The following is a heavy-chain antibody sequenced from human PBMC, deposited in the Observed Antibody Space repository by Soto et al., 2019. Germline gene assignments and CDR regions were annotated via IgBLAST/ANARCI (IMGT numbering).Heavy chain of an antibody. D-gene: IGHD3-3*01. Sequence: SETLSLTCTVSGGSISSYYWSWIRQPPGKGLEWIGYIYYSGSTNYNPSLKSRVTISVDTSKNQFSLKLSSVTAADTAVYYCARHDFWSGYYLHYMDVWGKGTTVTVSS. J-gene: IGHJ6*03. CDR1: GGSISSYY. V-gene: IGHV4-59*08. CDR2: IYYSGST. CDR3: ARHDFWSGYYLHYMDV.